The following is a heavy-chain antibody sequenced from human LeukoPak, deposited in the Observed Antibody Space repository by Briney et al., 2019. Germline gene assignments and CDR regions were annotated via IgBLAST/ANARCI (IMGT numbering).Heavy chain of an antibody. D-gene: IGHD1-26*01. V-gene: IGHV1-2*02. CDR2: INPNSGGT. CDR1: GYTFTGYY. CDR3: ARDGLGATLYYYYYYMHV. J-gene: IGHJ6*03. Sequence: GASVKVSCKASGYTFTGYYMDWVRQAPGQGLEWMGWINPNSGGTNYARHFQGRVTMTRDTSISTAYMELSRLRSDDTAVYYCARDGLGATLYYYYYYMHVWGKGTTVTVSS.